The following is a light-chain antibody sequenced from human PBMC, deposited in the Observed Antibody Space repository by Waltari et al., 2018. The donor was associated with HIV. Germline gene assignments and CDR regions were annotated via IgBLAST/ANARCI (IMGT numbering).Light chain of an antibody. CDR2: DED. J-gene: IGLJ2*01. Sequence: QSVLTQPPSVSAAPGQKVTISCSGSNSTIASHFVSWYHHVPGRAPKLLIDDEDDRTHALPDRFAGSKSGTSATLDSTGLQTGDEADYYCGTWDTILVAVVLGGGTKLTVL. CDR3: GTWDTILVAVV. CDR1: NSTIASHF. V-gene: IGLV1-51*01.